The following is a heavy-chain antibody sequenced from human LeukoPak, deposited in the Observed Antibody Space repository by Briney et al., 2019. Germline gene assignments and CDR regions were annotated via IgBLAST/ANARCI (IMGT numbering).Heavy chain of an antibody. CDR3: ARGKPLDY. Sequence: GGSLRLSRAASGFTFSSHNMNWVRQAPGKGLEWVSSISGGSAYIYFADSVKGRFTISRDNAMNSLYLQMNSLRAEDTGVYYCARGKPLDYWGQGTLVTVSS. CDR2: ISGGSAYI. V-gene: IGHV3-21*01. CDR1: GFTFSSHN. J-gene: IGHJ4*02.